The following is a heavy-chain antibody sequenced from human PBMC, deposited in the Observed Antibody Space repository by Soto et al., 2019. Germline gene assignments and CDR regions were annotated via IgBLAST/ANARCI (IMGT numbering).Heavy chain of an antibody. V-gene: IGHV3-30*18. CDR3: AKDDGRAYFNNPGFSDEHFDY. D-gene: IGHD3-9*01. CDR1: GFTFSNYA. J-gene: IGHJ4*02. Sequence: GGSLRLSCAASGFTFSNYAMHWVRQAPGKGLEWVAIVSYDGDNEYYADSVRGRFFISRDNSRNTLYLQTSSLRHEDTAVYYCAKDDGRAYFNNPGFSDEHFDYLGQGTLITVSS. CDR2: VSYDGDNE.